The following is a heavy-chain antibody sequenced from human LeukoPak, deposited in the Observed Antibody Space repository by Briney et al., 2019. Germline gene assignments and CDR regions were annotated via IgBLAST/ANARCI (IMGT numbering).Heavy chain of an antibody. CDR2: ISRSGSTI. D-gene: IGHD5-18*01. CDR1: GFIFSSSE. J-gene: IGHJ4*02. V-gene: IGHV3-48*03. Sequence: PGGSLRLSCAASGFIFSSSEMNWVRQAPGKGLEWVSYISRSGSTIYYADSVKGRLTISRDNAKNSLYLQMNSLRAEDTAVYYCARVDTPEHTYGSSDWGQGTLVTVSS. CDR3: ARVDTPEHTYGSSD.